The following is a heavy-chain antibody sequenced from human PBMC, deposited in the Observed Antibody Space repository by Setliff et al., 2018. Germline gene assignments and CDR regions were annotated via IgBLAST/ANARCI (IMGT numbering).Heavy chain of an antibody. CDR1: EFTFSNYW. D-gene: IGHD2-15*01. J-gene: IGHJ4*02. CDR2: IWDDGGNK. CDR3: ARTCSGSGCYAGLES. V-gene: IGHV3-33*08. Sequence: GSLRLSCAASEFTFSNYWMSWVRQAPGKGLEWVAVIWDDGGNKYHADSVRGRFTISRDNSKNTLYLQMNSLRPEDTAVYYCARTCSGSGCYAGLESWGQGTPVTVSS.